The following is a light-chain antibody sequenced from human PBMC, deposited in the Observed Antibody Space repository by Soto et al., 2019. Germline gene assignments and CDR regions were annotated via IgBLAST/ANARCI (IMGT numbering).Light chain of an antibody. J-gene: IGKJ4*01. CDR2: DAS. CDR3: QQRSNWRRLT. Sequence: IVLTQSPATLSLSPGERATLSCRASQSVSIDLAWYQQKPGQAPRLLIYDASTRATGIPARFSGSGSRTDFTLTISSLXPEDFAVYYCQQRSNWRRLTFGGGTKVDIK. CDR1: QSVSID. V-gene: IGKV3-11*01.